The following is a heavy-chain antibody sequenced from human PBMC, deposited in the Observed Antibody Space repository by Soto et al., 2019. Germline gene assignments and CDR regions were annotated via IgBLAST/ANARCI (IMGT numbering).Heavy chain of an antibody. D-gene: IGHD3-16*02. CDR3: ARGLLNYDYVWGSYRWGSDILFDY. J-gene: IGHJ4*02. CDR2: INHSGST. V-gene: IGHV4-34*01. Sequence: SETLSLTCAVYGGSFSGYYWSWIRQPPGKGLEWIGEINHSGSTNYNPSLKSRVTISVDTSKNQFSLKLSSVTAADTAVYYCARGLLNYDYVWGSYRWGSDILFDYWGQGTLVTVSS. CDR1: GGSFSGYY.